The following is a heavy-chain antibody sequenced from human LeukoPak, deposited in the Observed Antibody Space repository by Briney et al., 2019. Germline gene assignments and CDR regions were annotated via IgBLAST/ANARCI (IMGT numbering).Heavy chain of an antibody. CDR2: IYYSGST. CDR1: GGSISSYY. CDR3: ARLTPIPHYDFWSGYPHNWFDP. J-gene: IGHJ5*02. V-gene: IGHV4-59*08. D-gene: IGHD3-3*01. Sequence: SETLSLTCTVSGGSISSYYWSWIRQPPGKGLEWIGYIYYSGSTNYNPSLKSRVTISVDTSKNQFSLKLSSVTAADTAVYYCARLTPIPHYDFWSGYPHNWFDPWGQGTLVTVSS.